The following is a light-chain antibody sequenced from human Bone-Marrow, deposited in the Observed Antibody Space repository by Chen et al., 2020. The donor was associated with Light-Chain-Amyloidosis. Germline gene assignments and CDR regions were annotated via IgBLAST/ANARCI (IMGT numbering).Light chain of an antibody. CDR3: QSADSSGTYEVI. CDR1: DLPTKY. CDR2: RDT. Sequence: SYELTQPPSVSVSPGQTASITGSGDDLPTKYAYWYQQKPGQAPVLVIHRDTERPSGISERFSGSSSGTTATLTISGVQAEDEADYHCQSADSSGTYEVIFGGGTKLTVL. V-gene: IGLV3-25*03. J-gene: IGLJ2*01.